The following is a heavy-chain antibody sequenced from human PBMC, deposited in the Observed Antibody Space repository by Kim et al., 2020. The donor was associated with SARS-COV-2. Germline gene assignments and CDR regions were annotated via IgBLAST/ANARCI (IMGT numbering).Heavy chain of an antibody. CDR1: GFTFSSYW. CDR2: IKKDGSEK. J-gene: IGHJ4*02. V-gene: IGHV3-7*03. D-gene: IGHD6-13*01. CDR3: ARSRSSTGYSGFDY. Sequence: GGSLRLSCAASGFTFSSYWMSWVRQAPGKGLEWVANIKKDGSEKYYADSVKGRFTISRDNAKDSVYLQMNSVTAEDTAVYHCARSRSSTGYSGFDYWGQGTLVTVSS.